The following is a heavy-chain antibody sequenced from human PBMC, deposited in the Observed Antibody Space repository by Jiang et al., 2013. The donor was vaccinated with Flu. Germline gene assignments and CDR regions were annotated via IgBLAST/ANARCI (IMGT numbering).Heavy chain of an antibody. V-gene: IGHV1-46*01. CDR1: GYTFTSYY. CDR2: INPSGGST. Sequence: EVKKPGASVKVSCKASGYTFTSYYMHWVRQAPGQGLEWMGIINPSGGSTSYAQKFQGRVTMTRNTSISTAYMELSSLRSEDTAVYYCARVRTGQWLVDHSVGYWGQGTLVTVSS. J-gene: IGHJ4*02. CDR3: ARVRTGQWLVDHSVGY. D-gene: IGHD6-19*01.